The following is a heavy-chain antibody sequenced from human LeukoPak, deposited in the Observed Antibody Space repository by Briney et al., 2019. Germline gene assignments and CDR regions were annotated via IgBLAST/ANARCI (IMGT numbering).Heavy chain of an antibody. CDR2: INPSGGST. CDR3: ARSSYGGNSPRAFDI. J-gene: IGHJ3*02. Sequence: ASVKVSCKASGYTFTSYYMHWVRQAPGQGLEWMGIINPSGGSTSYAQKFQGRVTMTRDMSTSTVYMELSSLRSEDTAVYYCARSSYGGNSPRAFDIWGQGTMVTVSS. V-gene: IGHV1-46*01. D-gene: IGHD4-23*01. CDR1: GYTFTSYY.